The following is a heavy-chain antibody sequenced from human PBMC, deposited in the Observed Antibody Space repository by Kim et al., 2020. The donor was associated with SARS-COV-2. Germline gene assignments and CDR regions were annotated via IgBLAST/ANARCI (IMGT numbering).Heavy chain of an antibody. J-gene: IGHJ4*02. V-gene: IGHV3-23*01. CDR2: ISGSGGST. D-gene: IGHD5-18*01. CDR1: GFTFSSYA. CDR3: AKVGHDTATPYYFDY. Sequence: GGSLRLSCAASGFTFSSYAMSWVRQAPGKGLEWVSAISGSGGSTYYAESVKGRFTISRDNSKNTLYLQMNSLRAEDTAVYYCAKVGHDTATPYYFDYWGQGTLVTVSS.